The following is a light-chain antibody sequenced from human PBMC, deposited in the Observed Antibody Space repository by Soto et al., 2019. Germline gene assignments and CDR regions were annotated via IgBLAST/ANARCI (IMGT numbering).Light chain of an antibody. Sequence: EIVLTQSPGTLSLSPGERATLSCRADRSVSDTLLTWFQQKPGQAPRLLIFGTSNRAPGIPDRFSGSGSGTDFTLTISRLEPDDFAVYYCQPYADSSWTFGQGTKVEIK. J-gene: IGKJ1*01. CDR2: GTS. CDR1: RSVSDTL. V-gene: IGKV3-20*01. CDR3: QPYADSSWT.